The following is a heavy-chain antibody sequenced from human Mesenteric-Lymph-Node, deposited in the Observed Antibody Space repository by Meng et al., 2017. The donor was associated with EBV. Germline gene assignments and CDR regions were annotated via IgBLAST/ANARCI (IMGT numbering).Heavy chain of an antibody. D-gene: IGHD2-15*01. V-gene: IGHV1-24*01. CDR1: GYSRTELS. CDR3: AIVEEGFCSGGSCYRFDY. CDR2: FDPENDET. J-gene: IGHJ4*02. Sequence: QAQGVEAGAEVKESVASVKVCCKVSGYSRTELSMQWVRQATGKGLEWMAGFDPENDETIYAQNFQGRVTMTEDRSTDSGYMELRGLRSEDTAVYYCAIVEEGFCSGGSCYRFDYWGQGTLVTVSS.